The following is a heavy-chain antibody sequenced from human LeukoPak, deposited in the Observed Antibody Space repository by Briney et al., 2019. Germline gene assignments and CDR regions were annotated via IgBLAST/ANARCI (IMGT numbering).Heavy chain of an antibody. CDR1: GGSISSYY. CDR3: ARGGDNYYMGAFDI. V-gene: IGHV4-59*01. D-gene: IGHD1-26*01. Sequence: SETLSLTCTVSGGSISSYYWSWIRQPPGKGLEWIGYNYNPSLKSRVTISVDTSKNQFSLKLSSVTAADTAVYFCARGGDNYYMGAFDIWGQGTMVTVSS. J-gene: IGHJ3*02.